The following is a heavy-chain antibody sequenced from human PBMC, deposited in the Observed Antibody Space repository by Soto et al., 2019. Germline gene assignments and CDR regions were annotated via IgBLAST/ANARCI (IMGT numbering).Heavy chain of an antibody. CDR3: TTDRRELRHFDF. CDR1: GFTLSNAW. J-gene: IGHJ4*02. V-gene: IGHV3-15*01. Sequence: EVQLVESGGGLVEPGGSLRLSCAASGFTLSNAWMSWVRQTPGKGLEWVGRLKSNADGGTTDYAAPVKGRFTISRDDSKNTLYLQMNSLKTEDTAVYYCTTDRRELRHFDFWGQGTLVTVSS. CDR2: LKSNADGGTT. D-gene: IGHD1-7*01.